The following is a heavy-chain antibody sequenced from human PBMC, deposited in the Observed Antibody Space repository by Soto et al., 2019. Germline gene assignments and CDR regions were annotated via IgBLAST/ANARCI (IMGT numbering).Heavy chain of an antibody. CDR3: AKDPNIGSYDLPGWFDR. J-gene: IGHJ5*02. CDR1: GFTLSSYA. Sequence: EVQLLESGGGLVQPGGSLRLSCAASGFTLSSYAMSWVRQAPGKGLEWVSAISGSGGSTYYADSVKGRFTISRDNSKNTLYLQMNSLRAEDTAVYYCAKDPNIGSYDLPGWFDRRGQGTLVTVAS. D-gene: IGHD1-26*01. V-gene: IGHV3-23*01. CDR2: ISGSGGST.